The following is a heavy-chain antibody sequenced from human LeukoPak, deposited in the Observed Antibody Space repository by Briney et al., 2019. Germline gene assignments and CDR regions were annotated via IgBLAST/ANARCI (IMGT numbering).Heavy chain of an antibody. CDR3: AKGLAVAGRFDY. J-gene: IGHJ4*02. D-gene: IGHD6-19*01. V-gene: IGHV3-23*01. CDR2: ISGSGGST. Sequence: PGGSLRLSCAASGFTFGSHAMSWVRQAPGKGLEWVSAISGSGGSTYYADSVKGRFTISRDKSKNTLYLQMNSLRAEGTAVYYCAKGLAVAGRFDYWGQGTLVTVSS. CDR1: GFTFGSHA.